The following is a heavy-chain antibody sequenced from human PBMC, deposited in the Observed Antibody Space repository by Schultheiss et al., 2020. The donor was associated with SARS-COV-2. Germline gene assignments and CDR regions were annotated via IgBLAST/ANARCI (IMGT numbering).Heavy chain of an antibody. CDR1: GGSISSYY. Sequence: SETLSLTCTVSGGSISSYYWSWIRQPPGKGLEWIGEINHSGSTNYNPSLKSRVTISVDTSKNQFSLRLTSVTAADTAVYYCARAFCGGDCYSVGYFGLWGRGTLVTVSS. D-gene: IGHD2-21*02. J-gene: IGHJ2*01. CDR2: INHSGST. V-gene: IGHV4-59*01. CDR3: ARAFCGGDCYSVGYFGL.